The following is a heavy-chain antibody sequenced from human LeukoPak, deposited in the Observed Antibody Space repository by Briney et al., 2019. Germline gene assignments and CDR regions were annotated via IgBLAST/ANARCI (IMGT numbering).Heavy chain of an antibody. CDR2: INPNSGGT. D-gene: IGHD2-2*01. Sequence: ASVKVSCKASGYTFTGYYMHWVRQAPGQGLEWMGWINPNSGGTNYAQKFQGRVTMTRDTSISTAYMELSRLRSDDTAVYYCARDRGIVVVPAAILYWGQGTLVTVSP. V-gene: IGHV1-2*02. J-gene: IGHJ4*02. CDR3: ARDRGIVVVPAAILY. CDR1: GYTFTGYY.